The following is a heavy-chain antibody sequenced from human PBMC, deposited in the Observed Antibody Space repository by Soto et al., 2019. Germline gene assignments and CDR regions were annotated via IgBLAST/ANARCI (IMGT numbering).Heavy chain of an antibody. Sequence: GGSLRLSCAASGFTFSDYYMSWIRQAPGKGLEWVSYISSSGSTIYYADSVKGRFTISRDNAKNSLYLQMNSLRAEDTAVYYCAKDRSVAAAGPGNGMDVWGQGTTVTVSS. D-gene: IGHD6-13*01. CDR2: ISSSGSTI. V-gene: IGHV3-11*01. CDR1: GFTFSDYY. J-gene: IGHJ6*02. CDR3: AKDRSVAAAGPGNGMDV.